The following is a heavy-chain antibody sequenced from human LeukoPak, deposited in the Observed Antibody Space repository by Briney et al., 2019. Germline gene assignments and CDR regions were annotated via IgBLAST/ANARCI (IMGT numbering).Heavy chain of an antibody. J-gene: IGHJ5*02. V-gene: IGHV4-4*07. CDR1: GGSISSYY. CDR2: IYTSGST. Sequence: PETLSLTRTVSGGSISSYYWSWIRQPTPKGLDWIGRIYTSGSTNYNPSLHSRVTMSVDTSKNQLSLKLSSVTAAGTAVYYCARSIDLDYGDYGTWFDPWGQGTLVTVSS. CDR3: ARSIDLDYGDYGTWFDP. D-gene: IGHD4-17*01.